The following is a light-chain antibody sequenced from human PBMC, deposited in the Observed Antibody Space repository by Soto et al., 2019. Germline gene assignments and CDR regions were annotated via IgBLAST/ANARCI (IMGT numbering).Light chain of an antibody. CDR3: QQYASFSNT. Sequence: DIQMTQSPSTLSASVGDRVTITCRASQSIRSWLAWYQQKPGKAPQLLIYDASNLESGVPSRFSGSGSGTEFTLTISSLQPDDFATYYCQQYASFSNTFGRGPK. J-gene: IGKJ1*01. CDR1: QSIRSW. CDR2: DAS. V-gene: IGKV1-5*01.